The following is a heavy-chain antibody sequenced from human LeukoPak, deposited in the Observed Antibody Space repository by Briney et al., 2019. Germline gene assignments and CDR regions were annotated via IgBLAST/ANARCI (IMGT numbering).Heavy chain of an antibody. CDR2: IRSKAYGGTT. Sequence: GGSLRLSCAVTISSTYLSWFRQAPGKGLEWVGFIRSKAYGGTTEYAASVKGRFTISRDDSKSIAYLQMNSLKTEDTAVYYCTSYGDYVEYYYYMDVWGKGTTVTVSS. D-gene: IGHD4-17*01. CDR1: TISSTY. V-gene: IGHV3-49*03. CDR3: TSYGDYVEYYYYMDV. J-gene: IGHJ6*03.